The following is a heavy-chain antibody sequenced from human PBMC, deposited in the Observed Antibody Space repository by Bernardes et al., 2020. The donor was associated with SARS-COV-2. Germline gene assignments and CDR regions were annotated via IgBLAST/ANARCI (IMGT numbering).Heavy chain of an antibody. CDR2: ISAYNGNT. J-gene: IGHJ4*02. V-gene: IGHV1-18*01. Sequence: ASVKVSCKASGYTFTSYGISWVRQAPGQGLEWMGWISAYNGNTNYAQKLQGRVTMTTDTSTSTAYMELRSLRSDDTAVYYCAREGRDTAMVTGVDYYFDYWGQGTLVTVSS. CDR3: AREGRDTAMVTGVDYYFDY. CDR1: GYTFTSYG. D-gene: IGHD5-18*01.